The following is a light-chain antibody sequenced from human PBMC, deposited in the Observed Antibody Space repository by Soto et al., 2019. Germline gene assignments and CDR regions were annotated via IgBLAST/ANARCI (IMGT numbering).Light chain of an antibody. V-gene: IGLV2-14*01. CDR2: EIS. CDR3: SSYTTSHTIV. CDR1: SSDVGASDF. Sequence: QSALTQPASVSESPGQSITISCTGTSSDVGASDFVSWYQQHPGKAPELIIYEISNRPSGVSSRFSGSKSGNTASLTISGLQAEDESDYYCSSYTTSHTIVFGGGTKLTVL. J-gene: IGLJ2*01.